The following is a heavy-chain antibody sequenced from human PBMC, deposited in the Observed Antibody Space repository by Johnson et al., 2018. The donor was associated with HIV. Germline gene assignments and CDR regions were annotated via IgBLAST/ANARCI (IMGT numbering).Heavy chain of an antibody. CDR1: GFTFSSYA. J-gene: IGHJ3*02. V-gene: IGHV3-9*01. CDR2: ISWNSGSI. Sequence: VQLVESGGGVVQPGRSLRLSCAASGFTFSSYAMHWVRQAPGKGLEWVSGISWNSGSIGYADSVKGRFTISRDNAKNSLYLQMNSLRAEDTAVYYCAKDSGSIAFDIWGQGTMVTVSS. CDR3: AKDSGSIAFDI. D-gene: IGHD6-19*01.